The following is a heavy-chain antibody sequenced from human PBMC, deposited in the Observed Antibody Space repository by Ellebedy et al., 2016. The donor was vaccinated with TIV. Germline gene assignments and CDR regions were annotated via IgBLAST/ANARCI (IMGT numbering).Heavy chain of an antibody. Sequence: MPSETLSPTCAVSGGPISNPNWWSWVRQPPGKGLEWIGDIYHSGSTNYSPSLKRRVTISIETSKDQFSLKMSSVTAADTAIYYCARGYYNSGKYFSPGEWGQGTLVTVSS. V-gene: IGHV4-4*02. CDR3: ARGYYNSGKYFSPGE. CDR2: IYHSGST. J-gene: IGHJ4*01. D-gene: IGHD3-10*01. CDR1: GGPISNPNW.